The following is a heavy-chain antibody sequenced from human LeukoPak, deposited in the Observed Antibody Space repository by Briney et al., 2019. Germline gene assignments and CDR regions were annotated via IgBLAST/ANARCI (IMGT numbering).Heavy chain of an antibody. D-gene: IGHD6-13*01. Sequence: SETLSLTCGVYGGSFSGYYWTWIRQPPGKGLEWIGEINHSGSTNYNPSLKSRVTISVDTSKNQFSLKLSSVTAADTAVYYCARGGIAAAGTSYYYYYGMDVWGQGTTVTVSS. CDR3: ARGGIAAAGTSYYYYYGMDV. CDR1: GGSFSGYY. V-gene: IGHV4-34*01. CDR2: INHSGST. J-gene: IGHJ6*02.